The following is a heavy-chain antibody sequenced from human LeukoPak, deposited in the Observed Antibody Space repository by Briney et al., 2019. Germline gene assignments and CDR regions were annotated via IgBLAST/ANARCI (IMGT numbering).Heavy chain of an antibody. J-gene: IGHJ3*02. Sequence: GGSLRLSCAASGFTFSSYNMNWVRQSPGKGLEWVSSISSSSSYIYYADSVKGRFTISRDNAKNSLYLQMNSLRAEDTAVYYCASLPEVVVTASDAFDIWGQGTMVSVSS. D-gene: IGHD2-21*02. CDR1: GFTFSSYN. CDR3: ASLPEVVVTASDAFDI. V-gene: IGHV3-21*01. CDR2: ISSSSSYI.